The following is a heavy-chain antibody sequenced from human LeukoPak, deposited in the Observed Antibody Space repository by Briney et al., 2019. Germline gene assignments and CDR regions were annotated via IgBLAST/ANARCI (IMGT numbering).Heavy chain of an antibody. CDR1: GSTFSSYA. CDR3: ARNLRYFGWLLDY. D-gene: IGHD3-9*01. J-gene: IGHJ4*02. Sequence: GGSLRLSCAASGSTFSSYAMSWVRQAPGKGLEWVSAISGSGGSTYYADSVKGRFTISRDNSKNTLYLQMNSLRAEDTAVYYCARNLRYFGWLLDYWGQGTLVTVSS. V-gene: IGHV3-23*01. CDR2: ISGSGGST.